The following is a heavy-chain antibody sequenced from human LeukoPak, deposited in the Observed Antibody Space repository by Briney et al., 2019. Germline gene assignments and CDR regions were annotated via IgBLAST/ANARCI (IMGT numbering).Heavy chain of an antibody. CDR3: ARDYYGDYYFDS. CDR1: GFTFTSYS. Sequence: GGSLRLSCAASGFTFTSYSMNWVCQAPGKGLEWVSSISRSSRYIYYADSVKGRFTISRDNAKNSLYLQMNSLRAEDTAVYYCARDYYGDYYFDSWGQGSLVTVSS. J-gene: IGHJ4*02. D-gene: IGHD4-17*01. V-gene: IGHV3-21*01. CDR2: ISRSSRYI.